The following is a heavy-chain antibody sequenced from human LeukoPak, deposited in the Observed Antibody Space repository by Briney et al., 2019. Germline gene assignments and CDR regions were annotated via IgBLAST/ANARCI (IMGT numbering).Heavy chain of an antibody. CDR2: IYHSGST. CDR3: ARGDEGYNFDY. V-gene: IGHV4-30-2*01. Sequence: SETLSLTCTVSGGSISSGGYYWSWIRQPPGKGLEWIGYIYHSGSTYYNPSLKSRVTISVDRSKNQFSLKLSSVTAADTAVYYCARGDEGYNFDYWGQGTLVTVSS. D-gene: IGHD5-24*01. J-gene: IGHJ4*02. CDR1: GGSISSGGYY.